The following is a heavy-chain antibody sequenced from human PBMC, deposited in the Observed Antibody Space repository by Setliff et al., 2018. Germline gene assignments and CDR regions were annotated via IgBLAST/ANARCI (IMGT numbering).Heavy chain of an antibody. CDR2: IYHSGST. D-gene: IGHD3-22*01. J-gene: IGHJ3*02. CDR1: GGSFSGYY. CDR3: ATHAPNYYDSSGYYLRAFEI. V-gene: IGHV4-34*01. Sequence: KASETLSLTCAVYGGSFSGYYWSWIRQPPGKGLEWIGSIYHSGSTYYNPSLKSRVTISVDTSKNQFSLKLSSVTAADTAVYYCATHAPNYYDSSGYYLRAFEIWGQGTMVTVSS.